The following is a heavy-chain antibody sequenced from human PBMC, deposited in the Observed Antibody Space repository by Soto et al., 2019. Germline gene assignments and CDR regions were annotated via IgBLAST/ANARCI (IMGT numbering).Heavy chain of an antibody. Sequence: GGSMRLSCAASGFPFNSYSMNWVRQAPGKGLEWVSYISSSSSTIYYADSVKGRFTISRDNAKNSLYLQMNSLRAEDTAVYYCARDKDSLYSSSDYWGQGTLVTVSS. CDR1: GFPFNSYS. CDR3: ARDKDSLYSSSDY. D-gene: IGHD6-6*01. J-gene: IGHJ4*02. V-gene: IGHV3-48*01. CDR2: ISSSSSTI.